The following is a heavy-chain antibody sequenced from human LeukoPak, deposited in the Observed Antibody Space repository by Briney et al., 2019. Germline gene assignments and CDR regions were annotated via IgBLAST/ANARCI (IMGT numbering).Heavy chain of an antibody. J-gene: IGHJ6*03. CDR2: IYTSGST. CDR1: GGSISSGSYY. Sequence: SQTLSLTCTVSGGSISSGSYYWSWIRQPAGKGREWIGRIYTSGSTNYNPSLKSRVTISVDTSKNQFSLKLSSVTAADTAVYYCAREVSSSCYDYYYMDVWGKGTTVTVSS. CDR3: AREVSSSCYDYYYMDV. D-gene: IGHD6-13*01. V-gene: IGHV4-61*02.